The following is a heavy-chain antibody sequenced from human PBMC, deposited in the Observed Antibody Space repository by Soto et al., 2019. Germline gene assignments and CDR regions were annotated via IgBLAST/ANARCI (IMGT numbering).Heavy chain of an antibody. Sequence: EVQLVESGGNLVQPGGSLRLSCAASGFTFISYSMSWVRQAPGKGLEWVSYISSSSSTIYYADSVKGRFTISRDNAKNSLYLQMNSLRDEDTAVYYCARDGRYYGSGSYYNSFDYWGQGTLVTVSS. CDR3: ARDGRYYGSGSYYNSFDY. D-gene: IGHD3-10*01. CDR2: ISSSSSTI. CDR1: GFTFISYS. V-gene: IGHV3-48*02. J-gene: IGHJ4*02.